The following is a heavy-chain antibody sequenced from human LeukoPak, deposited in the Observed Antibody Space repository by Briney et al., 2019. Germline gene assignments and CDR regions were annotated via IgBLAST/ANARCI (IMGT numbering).Heavy chain of an antibody. CDR2: IHYSGST. CDR1: GGSISSGDHY. V-gene: IGHV4-30-4*01. D-gene: IGHD5-12*01. Sequence: TLSLTCAVSGGSISSGDHYWSWIRQPPGKGLEWIGYIHYSGSTSYNPSLKSRVTISLDTSKNQFSLKVSSVTAADTAVYYCARVPKWREFDPWGQGTLVTVSS. J-gene: IGHJ5*02. CDR3: ARVPKWREFDP.